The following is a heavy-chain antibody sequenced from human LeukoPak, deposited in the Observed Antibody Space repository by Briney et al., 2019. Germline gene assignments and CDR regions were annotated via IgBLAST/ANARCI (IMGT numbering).Heavy chain of an antibody. Sequence: PSETLSLTCAVYGGSFSGYYWSWIRQPPGKGLEWIGEINHSGSTNYNPSLKSRVTISVDTSKNRFSLKLSSVTAADTAVYYCARVLYYYDSSGPFFDIWAKGKMVTVFS. D-gene: IGHD3-22*01. V-gene: IGHV4-34*01. J-gene: IGHJ3*02. CDR2: INHSGST. CDR3: ARVLYYYDSSGPFFDI. CDR1: GGSFSGYY.